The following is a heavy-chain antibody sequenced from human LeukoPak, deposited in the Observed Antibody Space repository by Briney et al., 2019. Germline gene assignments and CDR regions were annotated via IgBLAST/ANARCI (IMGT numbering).Heavy chain of an antibody. CDR3: ARDRGLGELLAFDY. D-gene: IGHD3-10*01. J-gene: IGHJ4*02. V-gene: IGHV3-21*04. CDR1: GFPFSTYN. Sequence: PGGSLRLSCAASGFPFSTYNMNWVRQAPGKGLEWVSSIISAGRTVYYADSVKGRFTISRDNSKNTLYLQMNSLRAEDTAVYYCARDRGLGELLAFDYWGQGTLVTVSS. CDR2: IISAGRTV.